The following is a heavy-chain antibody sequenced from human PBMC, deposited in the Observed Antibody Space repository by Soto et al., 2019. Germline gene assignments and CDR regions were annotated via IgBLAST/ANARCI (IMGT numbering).Heavy chain of an antibody. Sequence: QVQLVQSGAEVKKPGASMKVSCKASGYTFTSYGISWVRQAPGQGLEWMGGIIPIFGTANYAQKFQGRVTITADESTSTAYMELSSLRSEDTAVYYCARGALYPATTTWGQGTLVTVSS. CDR2: IIPIFGTA. CDR3: ARGALYPATTT. D-gene: IGHD5-12*01. V-gene: IGHV1-69*13. CDR1: GYTFTSYG. J-gene: IGHJ5*02.